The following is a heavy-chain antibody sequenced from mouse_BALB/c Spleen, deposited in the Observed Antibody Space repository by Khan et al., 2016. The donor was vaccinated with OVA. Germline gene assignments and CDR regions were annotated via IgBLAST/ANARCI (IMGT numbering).Heavy chain of an antibody. CDR1: GYTFTTYW. Sequence: QVHVKQSGAELAKPGASVQMSCKASGYTFTTYWMHWVKQRPGQGLEWIGYINPTSGYTDYSENFKDKATLSADKSSSTAYMQLSRLTSEDSAVYYCTRDRIDYWGQGTTLTVSS. V-gene: IGHV1-7*01. J-gene: IGHJ2*01. CDR2: INPTSGYT. CDR3: TRDRIDY.